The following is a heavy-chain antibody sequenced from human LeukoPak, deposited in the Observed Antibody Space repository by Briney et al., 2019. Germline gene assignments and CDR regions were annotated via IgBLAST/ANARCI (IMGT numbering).Heavy chain of an antibody. D-gene: IGHD6-19*01. CDR3: TRVTTVAASDFDY. J-gene: IGHJ4*02. CDR1: GFTFSGSA. Sequence: GGSLRLSCAASGFTFSGSAIHWVRQASGKGLEWVGRIRSEADNYATEYAASVKGRFIISRDDSKNTTFLQMNSLKTEDTAVYYCTRVTTVAASDFDYWGQGTQVTVSA. CDR2: IRSEADNYAT. V-gene: IGHV3-73*01.